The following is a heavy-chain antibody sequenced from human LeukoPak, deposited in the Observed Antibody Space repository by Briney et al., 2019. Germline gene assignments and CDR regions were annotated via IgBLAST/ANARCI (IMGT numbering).Heavy chain of an antibody. CDR3: ARDYYESSGYPPEPYDN. J-gene: IGHJ4*02. CDR1: GYTFTSYY. V-gene: IGHV1-46*01. D-gene: IGHD3-22*01. Sequence: ASVKVSCKASGYTFTSYYMHWVRQAPGQGLEWMGIINPSGGSTSYAQKFQGRVTMTRDTSTSTVYMELSSLRSEDTAVYYCARDYYESSGYPPEPYDNWGQGTQVTVSS. CDR2: INPSGGST.